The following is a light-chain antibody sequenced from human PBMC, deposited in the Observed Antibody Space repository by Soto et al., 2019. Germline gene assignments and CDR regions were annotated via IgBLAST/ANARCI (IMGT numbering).Light chain of an antibody. CDR3: QQYNNWPYT. Sequence: EIVMTQSPATLSVSPGERATLSCRASQSVYSNLAWNQQKPGQPPRLLIYGASTRATGIPARFSGSGSGTEFTFTISSLQSEDFAAYYCQQYNNWPYTFGPGTKVDIK. CDR1: QSVYSN. J-gene: IGKJ3*01. V-gene: IGKV3-15*01. CDR2: GAS.